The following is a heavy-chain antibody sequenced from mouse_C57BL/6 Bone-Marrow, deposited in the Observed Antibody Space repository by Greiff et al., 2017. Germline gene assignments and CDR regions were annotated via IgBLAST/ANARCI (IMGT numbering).Heavy chain of an antibody. J-gene: IGHJ1*03. CDR2: IYPGSGST. D-gene: IGHD2-5*01. V-gene: IGHV1-55*01. Sequence: QVQLQQPGAELVKPGASVKMSCKASGYTFTSYWITWVKQRPGQGLEWIGDIYPGSGSTNYNEKFKSKATLTVDTSSSTAYMQLSSLTAEDSAVDYCARPYYSNCWYFDVWGTGTTVTVSS. CDR1: GYTFTSYW. CDR3: ARPYYSNCWYFDV.